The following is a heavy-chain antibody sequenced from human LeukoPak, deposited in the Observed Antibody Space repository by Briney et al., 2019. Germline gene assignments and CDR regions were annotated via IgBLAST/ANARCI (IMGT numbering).Heavy chain of an antibody. CDR3: ARAAHTIFGEPNEFDY. J-gene: IGHJ4*02. D-gene: IGHD3-3*01. Sequence: PGGSRRLSCAASGFTFSSYSMNWVRQAPGKGLEWVSSISSSSYIHYADSVKGRFTISRDNAKNSLYLQMNSLRAEDTAVYYCARAAHTIFGEPNEFDYWGQGTLVTVSS. CDR1: GFTFSSYS. V-gene: IGHV3-21*01. CDR2: ISSSSYI.